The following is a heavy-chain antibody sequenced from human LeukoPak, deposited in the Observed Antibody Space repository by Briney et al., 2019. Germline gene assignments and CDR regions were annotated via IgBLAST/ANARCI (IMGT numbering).Heavy chain of an antibody. CDR3: AREIAYCGGDCYFYFDY. Sequence: SETLSLTCTVSGGSISSGGYYWSWIRQHPGKGLEWIGYIYYSGSTYYSPSLKSRVTISVDTSKNQFSLKLSSVTAADTAVYYCAREIAYCGGDCYFYFDYWGQGTLVTVSS. CDR2: IYYSGST. V-gene: IGHV4-31*03. CDR1: GGSISSGGYY. J-gene: IGHJ4*02. D-gene: IGHD2-21*02.